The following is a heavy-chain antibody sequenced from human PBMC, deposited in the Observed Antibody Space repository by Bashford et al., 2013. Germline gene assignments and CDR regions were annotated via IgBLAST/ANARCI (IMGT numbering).Heavy chain of an antibody. CDR1: GYTFTGYY. Sequence: ASVKVSCKASGYTFTGYYMHWVRQAPGQGLEWMGWINPNSGGTNYAQKFQGRVTMTRDTSISTAYMELSRLRSDDTAVYYCARDRKGGSYYEWRFDPWGQGTLVTVSS. J-gene: IGHJ5*02. CDR2: INPNSGGT. CDR3: ARDRKGGSYYEWRFDP. V-gene: IGHV1-2*02. D-gene: IGHD1-26*01.